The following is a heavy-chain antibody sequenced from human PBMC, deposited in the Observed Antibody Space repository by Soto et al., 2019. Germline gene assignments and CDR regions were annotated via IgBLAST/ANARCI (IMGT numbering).Heavy chain of an antibody. Sequence: ASMKVSCKASGYTFTSYGISWVRQAPGQGLEWMGWISAYNGNTNYAQKLQGRVTMTTDTSTSTAYMELRSLRSDDTAVYYCARAYYYGSGSYSKDFDYWGQGTLVTVSS. V-gene: IGHV1-18*04. CDR3: ARAYYYGSGSYSKDFDY. CDR1: GYTFTSYG. J-gene: IGHJ4*02. CDR2: ISAYNGNT. D-gene: IGHD3-10*01.